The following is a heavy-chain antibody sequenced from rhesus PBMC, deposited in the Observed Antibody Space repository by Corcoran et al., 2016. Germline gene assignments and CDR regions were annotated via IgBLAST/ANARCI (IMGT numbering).Heavy chain of an antibody. CDR3: TRRAGVTNFDY. J-gene: IGHJ4*01. D-gene: IGHD3-34*01. CDR1: GFSFSDYY. CDR2: IRNKANGGKT. Sequence: EVRLVESGGGLVQPGGSLRLSCAASGFSFSDYYMSGVRQAPGKGAEWVGFIRNKANGGKTEYAAYVKGRFTISRDDSKSIASLQMNSLETEDTAVYYCTRRAGVTNFDYWGQGVLVTVSS. V-gene: IGHV3-116*02.